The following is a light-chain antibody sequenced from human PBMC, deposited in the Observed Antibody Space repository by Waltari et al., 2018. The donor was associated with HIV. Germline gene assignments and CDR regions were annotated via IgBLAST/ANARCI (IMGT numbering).Light chain of an antibody. CDR1: SRPAGYFNY. Sequence: QSALTQPPSAYGSRGPSLTIPCTATSRPAGYFNYVSWYQQHPGKAPKLVIFEVTKRPAGVPDRFAGSKSGNTASLTVSGLQPEDEAVYYCNSYAGSNTLVFGGGTKLTVL. J-gene: IGLJ3*02. V-gene: IGLV2-8*01. CDR3: NSYAGSNTLV. CDR2: EVT.